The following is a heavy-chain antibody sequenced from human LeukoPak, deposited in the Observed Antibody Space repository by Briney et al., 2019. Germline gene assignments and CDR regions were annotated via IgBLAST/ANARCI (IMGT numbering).Heavy chain of an antibody. D-gene: IGHD6-19*01. CDR1: GYTFTGYA. CDR3: TRELAQGSGWYYFDY. V-gene: IGHV1-2*06. Sequence: ASVKVSCKASGYTFTGYAMHWVRQAPGQGLEWVGRLDPNSGGTNYAQNVQGRVTITRDTSINTAYMELSRLRSDDTAKYYCTRELAQGSGWYYFDYWGQGTLVTVSS. CDR2: LDPNSGGT. J-gene: IGHJ4*02.